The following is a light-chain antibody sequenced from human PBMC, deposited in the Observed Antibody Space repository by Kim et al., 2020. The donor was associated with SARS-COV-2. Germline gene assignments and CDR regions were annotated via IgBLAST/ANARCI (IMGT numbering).Light chain of an antibody. V-gene: IGKV2-28*01. CDR2: LGS. J-gene: IGKJ2*01. CDR1: QSLLHTNGYNY. CDR3: MQALQTPRT. Sequence: IVMTQSPLSLPVTPGESASISCRSSQSLLHTNGYNYLDWFLQKPGQSPQLLIYLGSNLASGVPDRFSGSGSGTDFTLKISRVEAEDVAIYYCMQALQTPRTCGQGTKLEI.